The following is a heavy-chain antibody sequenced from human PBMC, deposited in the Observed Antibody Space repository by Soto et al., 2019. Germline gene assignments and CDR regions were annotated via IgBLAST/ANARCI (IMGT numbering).Heavy chain of an antibody. CDR2: IYYSGST. J-gene: IGHJ4*02. CDR3: AITPGLLWFGELLFDY. V-gene: IGHV4-39*01. D-gene: IGHD3-10*01. Sequence: SETLSLTCTVSGGSISSSSYYWGWIRQPPGKGLEWIGSIYYSGSTHYNPSLKSRVTISVDTPKNQFSLKLSSVTAADTAVYYCAITPGLLWFGELLFDYWGQGTLVTVSS. CDR1: GGSISSSSYY.